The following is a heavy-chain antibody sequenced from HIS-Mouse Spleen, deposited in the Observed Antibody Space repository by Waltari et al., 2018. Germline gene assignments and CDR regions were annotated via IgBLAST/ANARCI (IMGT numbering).Heavy chain of an antibody. J-gene: IGHJ3*02. CDR2: IYPSGST. CDR3: ARDFHDFWSGYYGGDKKHDAFDI. V-gene: IGHV4-4*07. Sequence: QVQLQESGPGLVKPSETLSLTFTVSGGSISRYSWSWIRPPAGTAREWIGRIYPSGSTNYNPSLKSRVTMSVDTSKNQFSLKLSSVTAADTAVYYCARDFHDFWSGYYGGDKKHDAFDIWGQGTMVTVSS. CDR1: GGSISRYS. D-gene: IGHD3-3*01.